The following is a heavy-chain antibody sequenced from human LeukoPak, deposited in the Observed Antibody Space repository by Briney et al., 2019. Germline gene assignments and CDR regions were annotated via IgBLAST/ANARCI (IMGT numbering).Heavy chain of an antibody. Sequence: SETLSLTCTVSGGSISSGSYYWSWIRQPAGKGLEWIGRIYTSGSTNYNPSLKIRVTISVDTSKNQFSLKLSSVTAADTAVYYCARARFGVTSSFYYYYMDVWGKGTTVTVSS. D-gene: IGHD2-2*01. V-gene: IGHV4-61*02. CDR1: GGSISSGSYY. J-gene: IGHJ6*03. CDR2: IYTSGST. CDR3: ARARFGVTSSFYYYYMDV.